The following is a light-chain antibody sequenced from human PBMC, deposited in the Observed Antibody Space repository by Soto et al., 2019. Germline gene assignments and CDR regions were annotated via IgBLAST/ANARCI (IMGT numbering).Light chain of an antibody. CDR1: QSVSSNY. V-gene: IGKV3-20*01. Sequence: DIVLTQSPGTPSLSPGERATLSCRASQSVSSNYLAWYQQKPGQAPRLLIYGASSRATGVPERFSGSGSGTDFTLTISRLEPEDFAVYYCQQYGSSPQTFGQGTKVDIK. J-gene: IGKJ1*01. CDR2: GAS. CDR3: QQYGSSPQT.